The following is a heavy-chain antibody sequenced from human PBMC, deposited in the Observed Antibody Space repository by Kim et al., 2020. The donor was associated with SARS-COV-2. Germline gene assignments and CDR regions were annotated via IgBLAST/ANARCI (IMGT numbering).Heavy chain of an antibody. CDR1: GFSLSTNGVG. Sequence: SGPTLVNPTQTLTLTCTFSGFSLSTNGVGVGWIRQPPGKALEWLALIYWDDDTRYSPSLKSRLTITKVTSKNQVVLIMTNMDPADTATYYCAHKESATSWYSLDYWGQGTLVTVSS. V-gene: IGHV2-5*02. CDR2: IYWDDDT. D-gene: IGHD2-2*01. CDR3: AHKESATSWYSLDY. J-gene: IGHJ4*02.